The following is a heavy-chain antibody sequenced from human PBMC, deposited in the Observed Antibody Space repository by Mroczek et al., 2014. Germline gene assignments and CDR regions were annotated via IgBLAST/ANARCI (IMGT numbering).Heavy chain of an antibody. Sequence: QVQLQESGPGLVKPSETLSLTCTVSGGSISSYYWSWIRQPPGKGLEWIGYIYYSGSTNYNPSLKSRVTISVDTSKNQFSLKLSSVTAADTAVYYCAREGPYCSSTSCYSRWFDPWGQGTLVTVSS. V-gene: IGHV4-59*01. CDR2: IYYSGST. J-gene: IGHJ5*02. CDR1: GGSISSYY. D-gene: IGHD2-2*01. CDR3: AREGPYCSSTSCYSRWFDP.